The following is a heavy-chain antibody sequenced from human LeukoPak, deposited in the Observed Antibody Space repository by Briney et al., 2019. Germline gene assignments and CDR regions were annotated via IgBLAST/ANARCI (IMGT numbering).Heavy chain of an antibody. V-gene: IGHV4-61*02. Sequence: SETLSLTCTVSGGSISSGSYYWSWIRQPAGKGLEWIGRIYTSGSTNYNPSLKSRVTMSVDTSKNQFSLKLSSVTAADTAVYYCARMYCSSTSCYYFDYWGQGTLVTVSS. CDR2: IYTSGST. D-gene: IGHD2-2*01. CDR3: ARMYCSSTSCYYFDY. J-gene: IGHJ4*02. CDR1: GGSISSGSYY.